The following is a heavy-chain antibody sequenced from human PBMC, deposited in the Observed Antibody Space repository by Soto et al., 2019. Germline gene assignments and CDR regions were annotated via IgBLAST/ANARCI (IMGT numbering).Heavy chain of an antibody. CDR2: INHSGTI. Sequence: PSETLSLTCAVYGGSFSGYYWTWIRQPPGKGLEWIGEINHSGTINFNPSLKSRLTISLDTSKKHFSLKLSSVTDADTAAYYCARAVRTLVTSYSLDVWGQGTTVTVSS. V-gene: IGHV4-34*01. D-gene: IGHD2-21*02. CDR3: ARAVRTLVTSYSLDV. CDR1: GGSFSGYY. J-gene: IGHJ6*02.